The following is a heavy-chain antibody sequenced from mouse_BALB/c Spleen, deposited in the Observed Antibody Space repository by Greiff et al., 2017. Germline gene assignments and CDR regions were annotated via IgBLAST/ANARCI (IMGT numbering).Heavy chain of an antibody. D-gene: IGHD2-4*01. Sequence: EVKLVESGGGLVQPGGSLKLSCAASGFDFSRYWMSWVRQAPGKGLEWIGEINPDSSTINYTPSLKDKFIISRDNAKNTLYLQMSKVRSEDTALYYCAREGITLDYWGQGTTLTVSS. CDR3: AREGITLDY. V-gene: IGHV4-1*02. J-gene: IGHJ2*01. CDR1: GFDFSRYW. CDR2: INPDSSTI.